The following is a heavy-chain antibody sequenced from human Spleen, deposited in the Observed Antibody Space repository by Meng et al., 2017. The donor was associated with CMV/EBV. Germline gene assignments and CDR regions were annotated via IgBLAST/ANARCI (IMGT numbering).Heavy chain of an antibody. CDR1: GFSLRTSGVD. D-gene: IGHD5-12*01. Sequence: FPGFSLRTSGVDVGSIRQPPGKALEWLALIYWDDDKRYSPSLKSSLTITKDTSKTQVVLTMTNMDPVDTATYYCGHLVVATQYFDNWGQGILVTVSS. J-gene: IGHJ4*02. CDR3: GHLVVATQYFDN. CDR2: IYWDDDK. V-gene: IGHV2-5*02.